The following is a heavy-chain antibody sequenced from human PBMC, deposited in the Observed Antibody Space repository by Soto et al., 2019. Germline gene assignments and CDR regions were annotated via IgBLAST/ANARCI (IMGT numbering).Heavy chain of an antibody. CDR2: IIPIFGTA. D-gene: IGHD3-22*01. V-gene: IGHV1-69*01. J-gene: IGHJ5*02. CDR3: ARDTGIQHDSSGQESNWFDP. Sequence: QVQLVQSGAEVKKPGSSVKVSCKASGGTFSSYAISWVRQAPGQGLEWMGGIIPIFGTANYAQKFQGRVTITADESTSTAYMELSSLRSEDTAVYYWARDTGIQHDSSGQESNWFDPWGQGTLVTVSS. CDR1: GGTFSSYA.